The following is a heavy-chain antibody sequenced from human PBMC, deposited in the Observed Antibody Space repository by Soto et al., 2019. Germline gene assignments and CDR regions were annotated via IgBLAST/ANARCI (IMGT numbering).Heavy chain of an antibody. CDR3: ARDGGCDSVDCNNLFDP. Sequence: EVQRLESGGGLIQPGGSLKLSCAVSRLDVSGNYMTWFRQSPGKGLEWVSVSYSGGSTYYADSVKGRFTISRDTSKTTLYIDNNSLRAVDTAVYYCARDGGCDSVDCNNLFDPWGQGTLVTVSS. CDR2: SYSGGST. D-gene: IGHD2-21*01. V-gene: IGHV3-53*01. J-gene: IGHJ5*02. CDR1: RLDVSGNY.